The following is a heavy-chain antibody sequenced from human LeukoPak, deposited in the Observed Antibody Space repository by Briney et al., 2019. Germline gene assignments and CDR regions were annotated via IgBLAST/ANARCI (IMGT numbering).Heavy chain of an antibody. D-gene: IGHD3-16*01. CDR3: ARDWGDESRGQFDAFDI. J-gene: IGHJ3*02. CDR2: VKQDGSRK. Sequence: PGGSLRLSCAASGFTFSTYWMDWVRQAPGKGLEWVANVKQDGSRKYYVDSVKGGFTISRDNARNSLYLEMNSLRVEDTAVYYCARDWGDESRGQFDAFDIWGQGTRVTVSS. V-gene: IGHV3-7*04. CDR1: GFTFSTYW.